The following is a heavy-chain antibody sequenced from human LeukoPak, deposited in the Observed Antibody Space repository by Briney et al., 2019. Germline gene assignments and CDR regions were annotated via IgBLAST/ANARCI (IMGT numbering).Heavy chain of an antibody. D-gene: IGHD1-26*01. Sequence: KPSETLSLTCAVYGGSFSGYYWSWIRQPPGKGLEWIGEINHSGSTNYNPSLKSRVTISVDTSKNQFSLKLSSVTAADTAVYYCAGGGYSGSYGPVDYWGQGTPVTVSS. V-gene: IGHV4-34*01. J-gene: IGHJ4*02. CDR3: AGGGYSGSYGPVDY. CDR1: GGSFSGYY. CDR2: INHSGST.